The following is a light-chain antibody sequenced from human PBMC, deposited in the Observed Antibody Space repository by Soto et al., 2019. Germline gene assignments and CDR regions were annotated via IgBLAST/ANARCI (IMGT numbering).Light chain of an antibody. CDR3: QHYGNS. CDR1: QSMGSSY. CDR2: RAF. V-gene: IGKV3-20*01. Sequence: EIVLTQSPGTLSLSPGERATLSCRASQSMGSSYLAWYQQRPGQAPRLLIYRAFSRATGIPDRFSGSGSGTDFTLTISRLEPEDFAVYYCQHYGNSFGPGTRVDIK. J-gene: IGKJ3*01.